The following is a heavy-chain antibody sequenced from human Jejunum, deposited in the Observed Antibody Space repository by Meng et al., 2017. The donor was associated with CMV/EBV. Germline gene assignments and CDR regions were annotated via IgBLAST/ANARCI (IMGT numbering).Heavy chain of an antibody. CDR1: GGSIRCFL. CDR3: ARDTYYYGLDV. J-gene: IGHJ6*02. Sequence: TCPVPGGSIRCFLLGWIRQPPRKGLEWIGFISSTGSTNYSPSLKSRVTMSLDTSKNQFSLNLNSVTATDTAVYYCARDTYYYGLDVWGQGTTVTVSS. V-gene: IGHV4-59*01. CDR2: ISSTGST.